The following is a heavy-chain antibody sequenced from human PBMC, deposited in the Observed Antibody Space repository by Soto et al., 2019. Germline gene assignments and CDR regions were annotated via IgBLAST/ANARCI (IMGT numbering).Heavy chain of an antibody. CDR1: GFTFSSYG. V-gene: IGHV3-33*01. D-gene: IGHD3-10*01. CDR3: ARDLRGGSGSFYDYYYYGMDV. CDR2: IWYDGSNK. Sequence: SLRLSCAASGFTFSSYGMHWVRQAPGKGLEWVAVIWYDGSNKYYADSVKGRFTISRDNSKNTLYLQMNSLRAEDTAVYYCARDLRGGSGSFYDYYYYGMDVWGQGTTVTVSS. J-gene: IGHJ6*02.